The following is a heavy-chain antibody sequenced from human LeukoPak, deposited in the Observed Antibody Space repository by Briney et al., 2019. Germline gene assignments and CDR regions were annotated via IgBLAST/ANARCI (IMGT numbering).Heavy chain of an antibody. CDR3: VREGIAAAEYFDY. D-gene: IGHD6-13*01. V-gene: IGHV4-34*01. Sequence: SETLSLTCAVYGGSFSGYYWSWIRQPPGKGLEWIGEINHSGSTNYNPSLKSRVTISVDTSKNQFSLKLSSVTAADTAVYYCVREGIAAAEYFDYWGQGTLVTVSS. CDR2: INHSGST. CDR1: GGSFSGYY. J-gene: IGHJ4*02.